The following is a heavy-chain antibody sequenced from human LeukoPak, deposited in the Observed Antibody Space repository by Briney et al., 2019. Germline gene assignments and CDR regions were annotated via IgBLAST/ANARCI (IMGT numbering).Heavy chain of an antibody. CDR2: IIPIFGTA. CDR3: ARGPLLQLIWFDP. CDR1: GGTFSSYA. Sequence: GASVKVSYKASGGTFSSYAISWVRQAPGQGLEWMGRIIPIFGTANYAQKFQGSITITTDESTSTAYMELSSLSSEDTAVYYCARGPLLQLIWFDPWGQGTLVTVSS. J-gene: IGHJ5*02. D-gene: IGHD5-18*01. V-gene: IGHV1-69*05.